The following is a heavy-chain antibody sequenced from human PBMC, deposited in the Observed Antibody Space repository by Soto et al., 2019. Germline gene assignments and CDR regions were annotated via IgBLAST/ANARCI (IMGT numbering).Heavy chain of an antibody. V-gene: IGHV4-4*07. CDR3: ARALSSAAGLYFDF. J-gene: IGHJ4*01. Sequence: PSETLSLTCTVSGGSISSYYWSLIRQPAGKGMERIERIHTTDGTNYNPSLKSRVTMSIDTSNNQFSLKLNSLTAADTDVYYCARALSSAAGLYFDFWGQGTLVTVSS. CDR2: IHTTDGT. D-gene: IGHD6-13*01. CDR1: GGSISSYY.